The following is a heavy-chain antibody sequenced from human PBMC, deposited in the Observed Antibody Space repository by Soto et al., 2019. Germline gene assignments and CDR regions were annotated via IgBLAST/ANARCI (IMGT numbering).Heavy chain of an antibody. CDR3: ARGGGVGVAGSAAFDM. Sequence: QLHLVQSGAVVKKPGASVTVFCSASGYPVTAYYMHWVRQAPGRGLEWMGGINPATGAAKYTQTRQGRVTMTRDTSTSTVFMELSGLTSEDTAGFSWARGGGVGVAGSAAFDMWGQGTLVTVSS. CDR1: GYPVTAYY. CDR2: INPATGAA. D-gene: IGHD3-3*01. J-gene: IGHJ3*02. V-gene: IGHV1-2*02.